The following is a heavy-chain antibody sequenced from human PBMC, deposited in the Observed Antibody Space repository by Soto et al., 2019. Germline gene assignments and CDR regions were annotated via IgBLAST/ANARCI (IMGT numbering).Heavy chain of an antibody. D-gene: IGHD2-2*01. J-gene: IGHJ5*02. CDR1: GFTFSSYA. CDR3: ARDRYCSSSSCPHRRNWFDP. Sequence: GGSLRLSCAASGFTFSSYAMSWVCQAPGKGLEWVSAISVSGGSTYYADSVKGRFTISRDNSKNTLYLQMNSLRAEDTAVYYCARDRYCSSSSCPHRRNWFDPWGQGTLVTVSS. V-gene: IGHV3-23*01. CDR2: ISVSGGST.